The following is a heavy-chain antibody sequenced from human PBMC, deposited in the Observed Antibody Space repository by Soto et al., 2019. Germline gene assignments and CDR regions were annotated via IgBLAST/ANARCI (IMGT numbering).Heavy chain of an antibody. Sequence: QVQQQQWGARLLKPSETLSLTCAEYGRSMSGYNWSWLRRSPVRGLEWIGEIGPTGDTNYGQSFMSRVTVSVDTSKYELSLRLTQVTAAEAATYLCARNGVGFGFDIWGLGTMVSVSS. CDR3: ARNGVGFGFDI. D-gene: IGHD3-10*01. CDR2: IGPTGDT. CDR1: GRSMSGYN. J-gene: IGHJ3*02. V-gene: IGHV4-34*02.